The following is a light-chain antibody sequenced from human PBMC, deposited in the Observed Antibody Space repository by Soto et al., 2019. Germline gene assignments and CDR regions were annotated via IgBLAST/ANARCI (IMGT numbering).Light chain of an antibody. CDR2: NTS. V-gene: IGLV7-46*01. CDR3: LLAYSGARI. Sequence: QAVVTQEHSLTVSPGGTVTLTCGSSTGSVTSSHFPYWIQQKPGQAPRTMICNTSNKQSWTPARFSGSLLGGKAALTLSGAQPEDEAEYYCLLAYSGARIFGGGTKLTVL. J-gene: IGLJ2*01. CDR1: TGSVTSSHF.